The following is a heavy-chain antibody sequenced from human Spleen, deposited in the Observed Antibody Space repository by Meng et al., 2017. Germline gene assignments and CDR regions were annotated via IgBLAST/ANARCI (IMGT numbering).Heavy chain of an antibody. J-gene: IGHJ4*02. D-gene: IGHD6-13*01. Sequence: QGRLPQWAAALLQLPVNLSLPCAVYGGSFRGDYCSWIRQPPGKGREWIGEINHSGSTNYNPSLKSRVTIAVDTSKNQFSLKLGSVTAADTAVYFCARAGGSSWGQGTLVTVSS. V-gene: IGHV4-34*01. CDR3: ARAGGSS. CDR2: INHSGST. CDR1: GGSFRGDY.